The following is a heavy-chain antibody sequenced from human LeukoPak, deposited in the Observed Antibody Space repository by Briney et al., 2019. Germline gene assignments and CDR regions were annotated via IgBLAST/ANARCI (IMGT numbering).Heavy chain of an antibody. CDR3: ARAKLELLISYYFDY. J-gene: IGHJ4*02. CDR1: GFTFSKYA. Sequence: GGSLRLSCAASGFTFSKYAVSWVRQAPGKGLEWVSGLSGSGGDTYYADSVKGRFTISRDNSKNTLSLQMSSLRTEDTAVYYCARAKLELLISYYFDYWGQGTLVTVSS. D-gene: IGHD1-7*01. CDR2: LSGSGGDT. V-gene: IGHV3-23*01.